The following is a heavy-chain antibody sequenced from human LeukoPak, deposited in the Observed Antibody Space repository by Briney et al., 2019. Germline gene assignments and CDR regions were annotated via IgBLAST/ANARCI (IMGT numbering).Heavy chain of an antibody. J-gene: IGHJ5*02. D-gene: IGHD6-13*01. CDR1: GGSFSGYY. CDR3: ARGLGIAAA. Sequence: SETLSLTCAVYGGSFSGYYRSWIRQPPGKGLEWIGEINHSGSTNYNPSLKSRVTISVDTSKNQFSLKLSSVTAADTAVYYCARGLGIAAAWGQGTLVTVSS. V-gene: IGHV4-34*01. CDR2: INHSGST.